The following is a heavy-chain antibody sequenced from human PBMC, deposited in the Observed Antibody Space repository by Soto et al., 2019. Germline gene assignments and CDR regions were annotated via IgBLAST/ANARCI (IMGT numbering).Heavy chain of an antibody. Sequence: SETLSLTCTVSGGSISSSSYYWGWIRQPPGKGLEWIGSIYYSGSTYYNPSLKSRVTISVDTSKNQFSLKLSSVTAADTAVYYCARHPQPYCTNGVCRPYYYYYYMDVWGKGTTVTVSS. CDR1: GGSISSSSYY. CDR3: ARHPQPYCTNGVCRPYYYYYYMDV. CDR2: IYYSGST. D-gene: IGHD2-8*01. J-gene: IGHJ6*03. V-gene: IGHV4-39*01.